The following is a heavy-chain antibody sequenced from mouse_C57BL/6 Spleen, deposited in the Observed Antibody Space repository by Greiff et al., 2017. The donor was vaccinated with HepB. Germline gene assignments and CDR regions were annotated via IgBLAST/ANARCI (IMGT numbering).Heavy chain of an antibody. Sequence: VQLQQSGPELVKPGASVKISCKASGYSFTGYYMNRVKQSPEKSLEWIGEINPSTGGTTYNQKFKAKATLTVDKSSSTAYMQLKSLTSEDSAVYYCARPYGRGYFDVWGTGTTVTVSS. CDR3: ARPYGRGYFDV. J-gene: IGHJ1*03. D-gene: IGHD2-1*01. CDR2: INPSTGGT. V-gene: IGHV1-42*01. CDR1: GYSFTGYY.